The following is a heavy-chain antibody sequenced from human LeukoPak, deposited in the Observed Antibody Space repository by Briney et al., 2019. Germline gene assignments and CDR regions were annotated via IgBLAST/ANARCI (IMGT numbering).Heavy chain of an antibody. CDR2: INHSGST. J-gene: IGHJ4*02. CDR1: GGSFSGYY. D-gene: IGHD6-13*01. V-gene: IGHV4-34*01. CDR3: ARGVAAAGNREYYFDS. Sequence: SETLSLTCAVYGGSFSGYYWNWIRQPPGKGLEWIGEINHSGSTNYNPSLKGRVTISVDTSKNQFSLKLSSVTAADTAVYYCARGVAAAGNREYYFDSWGQGTLVTVSS.